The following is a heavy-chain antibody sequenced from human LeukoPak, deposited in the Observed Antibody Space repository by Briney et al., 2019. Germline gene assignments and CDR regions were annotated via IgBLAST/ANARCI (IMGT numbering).Heavy chain of an antibody. CDR3: ARGYWYYFDY. CDR1: GFTFSTYW. J-gene: IGHJ4*02. D-gene: IGHD2-8*02. Sequence: GRSLRLSCAASGFTFSTYWMNWVRQAPGKGLEWVANIKVDGSEEYYTDSVKGRFTISRDNAKNSLYLQMNSLRAEDTAVYYCARGYWYYFDYWGQGTRVTVSS. V-gene: IGHV3-7*01. CDR2: IKVDGSEE.